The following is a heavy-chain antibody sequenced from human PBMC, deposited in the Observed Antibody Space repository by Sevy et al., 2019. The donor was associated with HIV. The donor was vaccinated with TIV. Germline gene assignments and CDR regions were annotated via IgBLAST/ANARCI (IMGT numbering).Heavy chain of an antibody. CDR3: TTDWNKRGLSSLLDY. CDR2: IKSKTDGGTT. V-gene: IGHV3-15*01. J-gene: IGHJ4*02. Sequence: GGSLRLSCAASGFTFSNAWMCWVRQAPGKGLEWVARIKSKTDGGTTDYAAPVKGRFTNSRHDSKNTLYLQMNSLKTEDTAIYYGTTDWNKRGLSSLLDYWGQGTMVTVSS. CDR1: GFTFSNAW. D-gene: IGHD1-1*01.